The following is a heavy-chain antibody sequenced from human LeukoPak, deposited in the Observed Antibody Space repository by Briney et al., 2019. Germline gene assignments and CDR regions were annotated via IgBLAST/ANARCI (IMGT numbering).Heavy chain of an antibody. J-gene: IGHJ3*02. D-gene: IGHD3-3*01. V-gene: IGHV3-9*03. Sequence: GRSLRLSCAASGFTFDDYAMHWVRQAPGKGLEWVSGISWNSGSIGYADSVKGRFTISGDNAKNSLYLQMNSLRAEDMALYYCAKDRYYDFWSGYSDDAFDIWGQGTMVTVSS. CDR2: ISWNSGSI. CDR1: GFTFDDYA. CDR3: AKDRYYDFWSGYSDDAFDI.